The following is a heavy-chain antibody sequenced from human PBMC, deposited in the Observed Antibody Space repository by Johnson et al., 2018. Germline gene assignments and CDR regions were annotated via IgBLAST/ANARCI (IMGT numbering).Heavy chain of an antibody. CDR1: GDSMETSTYY. CDR2: IDASGST. Sequence: QVQLQESGPGLVKPSQTLSLSCSVSGDSMETSTYYWSWLRQPAGKRLEWIGRIDASGSTIYNPSLKSRVIISLDMSKNQFSLQLTSVTAADTALYYWSKEALWFPHSFDVWGPGTMVTVS. J-gene: IGHJ3*01. D-gene: IGHD3-10*01. CDR3: SKEALWFPHSFDV. V-gene: IGHV4-61*02.